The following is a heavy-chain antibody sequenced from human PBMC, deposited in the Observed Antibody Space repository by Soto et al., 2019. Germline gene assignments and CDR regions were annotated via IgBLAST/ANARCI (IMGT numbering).Heavy chain of an antibody. CDR3: ARGDYYDSSGYLRSSWFDP. V-gene: IGHV1-3*01. D-gene: IGHD3-22*01. CDR2: INAGNGNT. CDR1: GYTFTSYA. Sequence: ASVKVSCKASGYTFTSYAMHWVRQAPGQRLEWMGWINAGNGNTKYSQKFQGRVTITRDTSASTAYMELSSLRSEDTAVYYCARGDYYDSSGYLRSSWFDPWGQGTLVTVS. J-gene: IGHJ5*02.